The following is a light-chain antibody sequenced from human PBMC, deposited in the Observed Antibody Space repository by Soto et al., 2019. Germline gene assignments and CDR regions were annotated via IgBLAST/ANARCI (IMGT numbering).Light chain of an antibody. CDR3: QQYNSWPPIT. V-gene: IGKV3D-15*01. CDR1: KSVSSN. Sequence: MTQSPASLYVSPGERVTLSCWVSKSVSSNLAWYQQRPGQAPRLLIYDASNRATGIPARFSGSGSGTDFTLTISSLEPEDFVVYYCQQYNSWPPITFGQGTRLEVK. J-gene: IGKJ5*01. CDR2: DAS.